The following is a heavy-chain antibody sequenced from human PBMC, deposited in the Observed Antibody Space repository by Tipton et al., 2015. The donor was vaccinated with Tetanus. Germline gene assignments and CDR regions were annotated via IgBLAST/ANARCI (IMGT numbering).Heavy chain of an antibody. V-gene: IGHV1-46*01. Sequence: QSGAEVKKPGASVRVSCRSSGYSFTTFWMHWVRQAPGQGLEWMGIISPSGDTTFYAQNFQARVTMTRDTSTSTDYMELSSLRSEDTAVYYCARDYPDFDYWGQGTLVAVSS. CDR2: ISPSGDTT. CDR1: GYSFTTFW. J-gene: IGHJ4*02. D-gene: IGHD3-16*02. CDR3: ARDYPDFDY.